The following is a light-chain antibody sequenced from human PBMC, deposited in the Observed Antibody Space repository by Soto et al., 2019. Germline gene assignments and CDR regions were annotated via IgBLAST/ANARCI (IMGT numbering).Light chain of an antibody. J-gene: IGKJ1*01. CDR1: QSISSW. CDR3: KQYNSYSRT. V-gene: IGKV1-5*03. Sequence: DIQMTQSPSTLSASVGDRVTITCRASQSISSWLAWYQQKPGKAPKLLIYKASSLESGVPSRFSGSGSGTEFTLTISSLQPDDFATYSCKQYNSYSRTFGQGTKVEIK. CDR2: KAS.